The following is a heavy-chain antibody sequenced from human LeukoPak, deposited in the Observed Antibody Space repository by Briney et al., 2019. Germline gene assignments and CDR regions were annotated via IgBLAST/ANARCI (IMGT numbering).Heavy chain of an antibody. J-gene: IGHJ4*02. CDR2: IIPSGGET. D-gene: IGHD4-23*01. V-gene: IGHV1-46*01. CDR3: ARSTYGGNQIDF. Sequence: RRASVKVSCKPSGYTFTSYYLHWVRQAPGQGLDWMGVIIPSGGETAYAQKFQGRLTMTRDTSTSTLYMDLGSLRSEDTAVYYCARSTYGGNQIDFWGQGTLVTVSS. CDR1: GYTFTSYY.